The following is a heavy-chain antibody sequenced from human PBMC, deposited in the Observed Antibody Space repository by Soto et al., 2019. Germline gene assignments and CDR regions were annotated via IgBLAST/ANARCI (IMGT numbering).Heavy chain of an antibody. J-gene: IGHJ4*02. Sequence: EVQLVESGGGLVKPGGSLRLSCTASGFTFSSYNMNWVRQAPGKGLEWVSSISSSSNYIYYADSMKGRFTISRDNAKNILYLQMNSLRAEDTAVYYCARENAYGDPNSFDYWGQGTLVTVSS. CDR1: GFTFSSYN. V-gene: IGHV3-21*02. CDR3: ARENAYGDPNSFDY. CDR2: ISSSSNYI. D-gene: IGHD4-17*01.